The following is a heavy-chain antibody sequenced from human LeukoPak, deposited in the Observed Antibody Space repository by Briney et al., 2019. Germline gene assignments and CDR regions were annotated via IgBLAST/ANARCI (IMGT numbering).Heavy chain of an antibody. CDR3: ARGKAGTNWFDP. Sequence: SETLSLTCTVSGGSISSYYWSWIRQPPRKGLEWIGYIYYSGSTNYNPSLKSRVTISVDTSKNQFSLKLSSVTAADTAVYYCARGKAGTNWFDPWGQGTLVTVSS. V-gene: IGHV4-59*01. D-gene: IGHD1-1*01. CDR2: IYYSGST. CDR1: GGSISSYY. J-gene: IGHJ5*02.